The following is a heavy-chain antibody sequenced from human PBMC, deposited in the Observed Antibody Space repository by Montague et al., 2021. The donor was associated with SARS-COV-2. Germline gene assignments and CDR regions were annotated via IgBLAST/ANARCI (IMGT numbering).Heavy chain of an antibody. V-gene: IGHV3-74*01. CDR1: GFTFSGHY. J-gene: IGHJ4*02. CDR3: GRGLNAVMVEGDH. CDR2: INSDGQKI. D-gene: IGHD4/OR15-4a*01. Sequence: SLRLSCAASGFTFSGHYIPWVRQAPGKGLVWVSRINSDGQKINYADFAKGRFTISRDNAKNTLYLQINSLRGDDTAVYYCGRGLNAVMVEGDHWGQGTLVAVSS.